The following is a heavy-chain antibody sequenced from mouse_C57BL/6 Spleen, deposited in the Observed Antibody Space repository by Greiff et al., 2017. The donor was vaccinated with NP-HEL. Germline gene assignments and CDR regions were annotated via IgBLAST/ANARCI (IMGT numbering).Heavy chain of an antibody. Sequence: EVHLVESGGGLVKPGGSLKLSCAASGFTFSSYAMSWVRQTPEKRLEWVATISDGGSYTYYPDNVKGRFTISRDNAKNNLYLQMSHLKSEDTAMYYCARAYDYHFDYWGQGTTLTVSS. D-gene: IGHD2-4*01. CDR2: ISDGGSYT. CDR3: ARAYDYHFDY. CDR1: GFTFSSYA. J-gene: IGHJ2*01. V-gene: IGHV5-4*01.